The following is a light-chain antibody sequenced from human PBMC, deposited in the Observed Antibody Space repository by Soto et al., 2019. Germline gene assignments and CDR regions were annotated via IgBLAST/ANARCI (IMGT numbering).Light chain of an antibody. CDR2: AAS. V-gene: IGKV1-39*01. CDR1: QMMSRY. J-gene: IGKJ1*01. CDR3: QQSYSTPWT. Sequence: TQSPCSFSASVVDRVSITCRASQMMSRYLNWYHQKAGRAPKLLISAASNLQTGVPSRFSGSGSGTEFTLTISSLQPEDFGTYYCQQSYSTPWTFGQGTKVDIK.